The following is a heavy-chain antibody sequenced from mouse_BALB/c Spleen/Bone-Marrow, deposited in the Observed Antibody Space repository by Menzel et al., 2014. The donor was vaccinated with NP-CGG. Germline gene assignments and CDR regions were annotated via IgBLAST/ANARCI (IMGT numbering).Heavy chain of an antibody. Sequence: EVKLVESGGGLVQPGGSLKLSCAASGFTFSSYGMSWVRQTPDKRLELVATINSNGGSTYYPDSVKGRFTISRDNAKNTLYLQMSSLKSEGTAMYYCARIWAYYAMDYWGQGTSVTVSS. D-gene: IGHD4-1*01. V-gene: IGHV5-6-3*01. J-gene: IGHJ4*01. CDR2: INSNGGST. CDR1: GFTFSSYG. CDR3: ARIWAYYAMDY.